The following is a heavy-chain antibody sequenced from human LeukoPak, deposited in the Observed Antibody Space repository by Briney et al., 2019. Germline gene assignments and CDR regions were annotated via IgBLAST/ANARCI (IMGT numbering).Heavy chain of an antibody. D-gene: IGHD3-10*01. J-gene: IGHJ4*02. V-gene: IGHV3-30-3*01. CDR2: ISYHGSNE. CDR1: GFTFSSYS. Sequence: PGGSLRLSCSASGFTFSSYSRHWVRQAPGEGLEWVAVISYHGSNEFYADSVKGRFTISRDNSKNTLYLQMNSLRPDDTALYYCATAKGGSYWGGFDYWGQRTLVTVSS. CDR3: ATAKGGSYWGGFDY.